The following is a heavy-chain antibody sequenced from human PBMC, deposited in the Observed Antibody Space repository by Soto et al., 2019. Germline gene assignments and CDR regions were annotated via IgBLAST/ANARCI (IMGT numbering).Heavy chain of an antibody. J-gene: IGHJ4*02. V-gene: IGHV3-21*01. D-gene: IGHD2-2*01. CDR2: ISRSGGSV. CDR3: ARGRSINTNMDY. Sequence: EVQLVESGGGLVKPGGSLRLSCAASGFTFSTYSMNWVRQAPGKGLEWISSISRSGGSVSYAESVKGRFTISGDNAKNSLYLQMDSLRAEDTAVYYCARGRSINTNMDYWGQGTLVTVSS. CDR1: GFTFSTYS.